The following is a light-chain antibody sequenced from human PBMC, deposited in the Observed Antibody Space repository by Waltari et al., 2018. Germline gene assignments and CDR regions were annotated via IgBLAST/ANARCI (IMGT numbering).Light chain of an antibody. J-gene: IGLJ2*01. V-gene: IGLV2-14*03. CDR1: SRDICVSNH. CDR2: DVA. Sequence: QSALTQPASVSGSPGQSITISCTGTSRDICVSNHVSWYQQHPGKAPKLILYDVAYRPSGVSDRFSGSKSGNTASLTISGLQAEDEADYYCNSYTVSSAVIFGGGTRLTVL. CDR3: NSYTVSSAVI.